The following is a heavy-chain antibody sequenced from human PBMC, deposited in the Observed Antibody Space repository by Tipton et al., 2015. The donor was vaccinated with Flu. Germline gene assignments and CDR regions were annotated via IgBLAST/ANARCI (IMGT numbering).Heavy chain of an antibody. V-gene: IGHV4-59*01. D-gene: IGHD3-10*01. CDR1: GDSMRSYY. CDR3: ARDQTYYYGSSDAFDI. J-gene: IGHJ3*02. CDR2: IYYNGST. Sequence: TLSLTCSVSGDSMRSYYWSWIRQPPGKGLEWIGTIYYNGSTDYNPSLSSRLTISVDMSKNQFSLKLTSVTAADTAVYCCARDQTYYYGSSDAFDIWGQGTMVTVSS.